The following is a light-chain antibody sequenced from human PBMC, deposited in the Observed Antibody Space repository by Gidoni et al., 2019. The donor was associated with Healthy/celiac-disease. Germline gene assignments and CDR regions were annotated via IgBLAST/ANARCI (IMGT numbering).Light chain of an antibody. CDR2: LGS. J-gene: IGKJ3*01. CDR3: MQALQTPAT. CDR1: QSLLHSNGYNY. V-gene: IGKV2-28*01. Sequence: DLVMTQSPLSLPVTPGEPASIPCRSRQSLLHSNGYNYLDWYLQKPGQSPQLLMYLGSNRASGGPDRFSGSGSGTDCTMKISRVEAEDVGVYYCMQALQTPATFGPGTKVDIK.